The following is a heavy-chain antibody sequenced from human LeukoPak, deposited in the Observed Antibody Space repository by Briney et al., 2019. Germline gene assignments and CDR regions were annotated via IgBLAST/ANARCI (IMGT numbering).Heavy chain of an antibody. CDR2: YYYSGTT. CDR1: GGTISSSSYY. CDR3: AIHVRCLEGSSSYYFDY. J-gene: IGHJ4*02. Sequence: PSETLSLTCTVSGGTISSSSYYWGWIRQPPGKGREGYGSYYYSGTTYYNPSVKSRITISVDTSKRQFSRRLTAVTAANTALFCGAIHVRCLEGSSSYYFDYWGEGTLVTVP. D-gene: IGHD3-3*01. V-gene: IGHV4-39*01.